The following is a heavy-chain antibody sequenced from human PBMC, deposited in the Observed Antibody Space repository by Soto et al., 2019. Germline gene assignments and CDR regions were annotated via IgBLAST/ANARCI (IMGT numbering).Heavy chain of an antibody. Sequence: GGSLRLSCAASGFTFSSYSMNWVRQAPGKGLEWVSSISSSSSYIYYADSVKGRFTISRDNAKNSLYLQMNSLRAEDTAVYYCARGAPYYDFWSGYYIRRGGTHYYYYYYMDVWGKGTTVTVSS. CDR2: ISSSSSYI. D-gene: IGHD3-3*01. V-gene: IGHV3-21*01. J-gene: IGHJ6*03. CDR3: ARGAPYYDFWSGYYIRRGGTHYYYYYYMDV. CDR1: GFTFSSYS.